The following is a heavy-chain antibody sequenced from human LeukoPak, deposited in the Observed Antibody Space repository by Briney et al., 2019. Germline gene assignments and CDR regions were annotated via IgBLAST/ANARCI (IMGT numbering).Heavy chain of an antibody. D-gene: IGHD1-26*01. V-gene: IGHV3-23*01. CDR1: GFTFSTFA. CDR3: AKGGAATAKGKYYFDS. Sequence: QPGGSLRLSCAASGFTFSTFAMSWVRQAPEKGLEWVSAISGSGGSTYPSDSVKGRFTISRDSSKNTLYLQMNSLRADDTAVYYCAKGGAATAKGKYYFDSWGQGTLVTVFS. J-gene: IGHJ4*02. CDR2: ISGSGGST.